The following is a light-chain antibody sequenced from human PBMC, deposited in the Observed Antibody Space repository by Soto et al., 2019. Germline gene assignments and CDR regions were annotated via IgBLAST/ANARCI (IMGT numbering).Light chain of an antibody. V-gene: IGKV3-15*01. CDR1: HSVSSD. J-gene: IGKJ5*01. Sequence: IVMTQSPATLSVSPGGRATLSCRASHSVSSDLAWSPQNPGQAPRLLIYGASTRAIGIPARFSGSGSGTEFTLTISSLQSEDFAVYYCQQYNNWPPTCGQGTRREIK. CDR2: GAS. CDR3: QQYNNWPPT.